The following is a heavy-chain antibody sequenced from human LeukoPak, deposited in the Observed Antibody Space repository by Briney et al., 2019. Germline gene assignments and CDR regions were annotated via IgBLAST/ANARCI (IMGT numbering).Heavy chain of an antibody. D-gene: IGHD3-16*02. CDR2: INHSGST. CDR1: GGSFSGYY. V-gene: IGHV4-34*01. Sequence: PSETLSLTCAVYGGSFSGYYWSWIRQPPGKGLEWVGEINHSGSTNYNPSLKSRVTISVDTSKNQFSLKLSSVTAADTAVYYCARGAKNDYVCGSYRSYYFDYWGQGTLVTVSS. CDR3: ARGAKNDYVCGSYRSYYFDY. J-gene: IGHJ4*02.